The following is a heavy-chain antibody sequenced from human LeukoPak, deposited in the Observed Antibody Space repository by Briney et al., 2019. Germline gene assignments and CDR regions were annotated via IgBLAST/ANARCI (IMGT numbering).Heavy chain of an antibody. V-gene: IGHV3-30-3*01. CDR1: GFTFSSYS. CDR2: ISYDGSNQ. CDR3: ARGPKGLSIY. J-gene: IGHJ4*02. Sequence: GRSLRLSCAVSGFTFSSYSMHWVRQAPDKGLESVAFISYDGSNQYYADSVKGRFTVSRDNSKNTLYLQMNSLRAEDTAVYYCARGPKGLSIYWGQGTLVTVSS. D-gene: IGHD2-2*01.